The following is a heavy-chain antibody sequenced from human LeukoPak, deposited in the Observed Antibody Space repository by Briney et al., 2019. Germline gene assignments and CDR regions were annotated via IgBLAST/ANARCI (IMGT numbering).Heavy chain of an antibody. CDR1: GGTFSNYA. CDR3: ARDRFLWLQTTYYYGMDV. V-gene: IGHV1-46*01. CDR2: INPSGGST. J-gene: IGHJ6*02. D-gene: IGHD5-24*01. Sequence: ASVKVSCKASGGTFSNYAINWVRQAPGQGLEWMGIINPSGGSTSYAQKFQGRVTMTRDTSTSTVYMELSSLRSEDTAVYYCARDRFLWLQTTYYYGMDVWGQGTTVTVSS.